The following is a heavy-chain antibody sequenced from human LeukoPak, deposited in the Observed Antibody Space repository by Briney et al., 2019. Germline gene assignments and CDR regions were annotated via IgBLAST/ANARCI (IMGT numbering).Heavy chain of an antibody. Sequence: PSQTLSLTCTVSGGSISSGSYYWSWIRQPAGKGLEWIGRIYTSGSTNYNPSLKSRVTISVDTSKNQFSLKLSSVTAADTAVYYCARDRDDSSGYYFYSPQPHAFDIWGQGTMVTVSS. J-gene: IGHJ3*02. CDR1: GGSISSGSYY. CDR2: IYTSGST. D-gene: IGHD3-22*01. V-gene: IGHV4-61*02. CDR3: ARDRDDSSGYYFYSPQPHAFDI.